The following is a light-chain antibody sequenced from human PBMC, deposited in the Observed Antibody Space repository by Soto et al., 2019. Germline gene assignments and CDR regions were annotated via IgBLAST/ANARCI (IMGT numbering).Light chain of an antibody. V-gene: IGLV2-14*03. CDR1: SSDVGGYNY. CDR2: DVS. J-gene: IGLJ1*01. CDR3: TSFTSSSTFV. Sequence: QSALTQPASVSGSPGQSITISCTGTSSDVGGYNYVSWYQQHQGKVPKVIIPDVSDRPSGVSNRFSGSKSGNTASLTISGLQAEDEAEYYCTSFTSSSTFVFGTGTKLTVL.